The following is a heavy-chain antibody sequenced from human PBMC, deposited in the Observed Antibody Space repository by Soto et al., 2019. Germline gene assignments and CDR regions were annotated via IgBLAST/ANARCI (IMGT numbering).Heavy chain of an antibody. D-gene: IGHD2-15*01. Sequence: PGESLKISCKGSGYSFTSYWISWVRQMPGKGLEWMGRIDPSDSYTNYSPSFQGHVTISADKSTSTAYLQWSSLKASDTAMYYCAGTPHYCSGGSCFTYYGMDVWGQGTTVTVSS. V-gene: IGHV5-10-1*01. J-gene: IGHJ6*02. CDR1: GYSFTSYW. CDR2: IDPSDSYT. CDR3: AGTPHYCSGGSCFTYYGMDV.